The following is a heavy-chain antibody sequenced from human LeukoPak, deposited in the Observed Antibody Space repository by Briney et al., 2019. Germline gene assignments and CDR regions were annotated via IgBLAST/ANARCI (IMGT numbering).Heavy chain of an antibody. Sequence: ASVKVSCKASGYKFTAYYMHWVRQAPGQGLEWMGWINPNSGDTIFAQKFQGRATMTRDTSVSTAYMELSGLRSDDTAFYYCARDLYYGSGTYYSYYFGYWGQGTLVTVSS. CDR2: INPNSGDT. J-gene: IGHJ4*02. CDR1: GYKFTAYY. D-gene: IGHD3-10*01. CDR3: ARDLYYGSGTYYSYYFGY. V-gene: IGHV1-2*02.